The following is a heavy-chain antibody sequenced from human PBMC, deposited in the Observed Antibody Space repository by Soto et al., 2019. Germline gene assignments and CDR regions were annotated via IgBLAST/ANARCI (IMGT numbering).Heavy chain of an antibody. CDR3: ASRGYGELDI. CDR1: GGSVSSSSYY. CDR2: VYYSGST. J-gene: IGHJ3*02. V-gene: IGHV4-39*01. D-gene: IGHD6-25*01. Sequence: NPSETLSLTCTVSGGSVSSSSYYWGWVRQPPGKGLEWIGSVYYSGSTYYNPSLESRVTISVDKSKNQFSLKLSSVTAADTAVYYCASRGYGELDIWGQGRMVTVSS.